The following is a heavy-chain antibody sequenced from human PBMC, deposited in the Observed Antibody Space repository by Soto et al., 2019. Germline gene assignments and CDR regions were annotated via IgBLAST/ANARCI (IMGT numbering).Heavy chain of an antibody. CDR2: IYHSGST. J-gene: IGHJ4*02. Sequence: SETLSLTCAVSGGSISSSNWWSWVRQPPGKGLEWIGEIYHSGSTNYNPSFKSRVTISVDKSKNQFSLKLSSVTAADTAVYYCARAPRGNYGYPSYFDYWGQGTLVTVSS. CDR3: ARAPRGNYGYPSYFDY. D-gene: IGHD3-10*01. CDR1: GGSISSSNW. V-gene: IGHV4-4*02.